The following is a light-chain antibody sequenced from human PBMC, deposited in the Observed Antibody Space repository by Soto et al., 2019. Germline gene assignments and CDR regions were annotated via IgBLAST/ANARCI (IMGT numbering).Light chain of an antibody. V-gene: IGKV1-39*01. J-gene: IGKJ1*01. CDR1: QSINTY. Sequence: DIQMTQSPSSLSASVGDRVTITCRASQSINTYLNWYQQKPGKAPKLLIYAASILQSGVPSRFSGSGSGTDFTLTISSLQSEDFAVYYCQQYNKWPPETFGQGTKVDIK. CDR2: AAS. CDR3: QQYNKWPPET.